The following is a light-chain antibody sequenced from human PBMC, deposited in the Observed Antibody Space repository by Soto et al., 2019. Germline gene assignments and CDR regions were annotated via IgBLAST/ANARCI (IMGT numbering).Light chain of an antibody. CDR3: PQSYSAPLT. Sequence: DIQMTQSPPSLSASVGDRVSITCRASQTISSYLAWYQQKPGKAPKLLIYSTSTLQSGVPSRFSGSGSGTDFTLTISALQPEDFATYYCPQSYSAPLTFGPGTRVDLK. J-gene: IGKJ3*01. CDR2: STS. CDR1: QTISSY. V-gene: IGKV1-39*01.